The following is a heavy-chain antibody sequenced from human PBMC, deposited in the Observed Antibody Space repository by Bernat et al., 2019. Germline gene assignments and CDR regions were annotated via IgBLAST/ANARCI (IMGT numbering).Heavy chain of an antibody. CDR2: IIPIFGTA. CDR1: GGTFSSYA. CDR3: ARVRAVVGYWSGGSCPTTNPHGFDI. J-gene: IGHJ3*02. D-gene: IGHD2-15*01. V-gene: IGHV1-69*01. Sequence: QVQLVQSGAEVKKPGSSVKVSCKASGGTFSSYAISWVRQAPGQGLEWMGGIIPIFGTANYAQKFQGRVTITADESTSTAYMELSSLRSEDTAVYYCARVRAVVGYWSGGSCPTTNPHGFDIWGQGTMVTVSS.